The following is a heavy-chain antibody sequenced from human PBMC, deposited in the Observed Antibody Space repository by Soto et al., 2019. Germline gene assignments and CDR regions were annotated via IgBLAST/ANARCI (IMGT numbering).Heavy chain of an antibody. Sequence: GSLRLSCVGSGFTFSDSVMAGVRRATGKGREWLSVMSGDGRTRYALSVTGRFTISRDNSKNTLYLQMRSLRAEDAAAYYCVKWHTSNFDSLPFTGFDFWGQGTQVTVSS. CDR3: VKWHTSNFDSLPFTGFDF. CDR2: MSGDGRT. J-gene: IGHJ4*02. CDR1: GFTFSDSV. V-gene: IGHV3-23*01. D-gene: IGHD3-22*01.